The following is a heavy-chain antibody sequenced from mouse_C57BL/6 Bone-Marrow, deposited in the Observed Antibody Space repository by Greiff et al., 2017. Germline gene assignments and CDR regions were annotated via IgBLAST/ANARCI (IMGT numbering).Heavy chain of an antibody. CDR1: GYTFTSYW. Sequence: QVQLQQPGAELVMPGASVKLSCKASGYTFTSYWMHWVKQRPGQGLEWIGEIDPSDSYTNYNQKFKGKSTLTVDKSSSTAYMQLSSLTSGDSAVYSCARENYGSSYWFAYWGQGTLVTVSA. D-gene: IGHD1-1*01. CDR2: IDPSDSYT. V-gene: IGHV1-69*01. CDR3: ARENYGSSYWFAY. J-gene: IGHJ3*01.